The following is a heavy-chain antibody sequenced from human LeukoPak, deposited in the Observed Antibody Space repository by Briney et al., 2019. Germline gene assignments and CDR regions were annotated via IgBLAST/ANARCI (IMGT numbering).Heavy chain of an antibody. Sequence: GGSLRLSCAASGFTFSGYAMHWVRQAPGKGLEWVAVISYDGSNNYYADSVKGRFTISRDNSKNTLSLQMNSLRAEDTAVYYCAKDSLNYYDSSGYYFIPDYWGQGTLVTVSS. V-gene: IGHV3-30-3*01. CDR1: GFTFSGYA. CDR2: ISYDGSNN. D-gene: IGHD3-22*01. CDR3: AKDSLNYYDSSGYYFIPDY. J-gene: IGHJ4*02.